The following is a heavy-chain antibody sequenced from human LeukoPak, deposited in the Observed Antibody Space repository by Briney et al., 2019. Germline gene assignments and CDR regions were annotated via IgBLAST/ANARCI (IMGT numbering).Heavy chain of an antibody. CDR3: ARGLMQQLVYYYYYYMDV. Sequence: GGSLRLSCAACGFTFSSYSMNWVRQAPGKGLEWVSSISSSSSYIYYADSVKGRFTISRDNAKNSLYLQMNSLRAEDTAVYYCARGLMQQLVYYYYYYMDVWGKGTTVTVSS. J-gene: IGHJ6*03. D-gene: IGHD6-13*01. CDR1: GFTFSSYS. CDR2: ISSSSSYI. V-gene: IGHV3-21*01.